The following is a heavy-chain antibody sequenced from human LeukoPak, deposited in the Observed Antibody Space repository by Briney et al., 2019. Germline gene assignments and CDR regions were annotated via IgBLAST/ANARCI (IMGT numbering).Heavy chain of an antibody. CDR2: IYSGGST. CDR3: ARSYPRRDGYNYIR. J-gene: IGHJ4*02. CDR1: GFTVSSNY. D-gene: IGHD5-24*01. V-gene: IGHV3-53*04. Sequence: GGSLRLSCAASGFTVSSNYMSWVRQAPGKGPEWVSVIYSGGSTYYADSVKGRFTISRHNSKNTLYLQMNSLRAEDTAVYYCARSYPRRDGYNYIRWGQGTLVTVSS.